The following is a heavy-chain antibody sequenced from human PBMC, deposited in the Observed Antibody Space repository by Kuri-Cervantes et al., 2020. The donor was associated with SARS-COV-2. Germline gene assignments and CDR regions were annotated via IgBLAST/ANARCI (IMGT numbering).Heavy chain of an antibody. CDR3: ARPRRGLEHIVGQFDY. D-gene: IGHD2-21*01. CDR1: GFTFSSYG. V-gene: IGHV3-21*01. CDR2: ISSSSSYI. J-gene: IGHJ4*02. Sequence: GESLKISCAASGFTFSSYGMNWVRQAPGKGLEWVSSISSSSSYIYYADSVRGRFTISRDNAKNSLYLQMNSLRAEDTAVYYCARPRRGLEHIVGQFDYWGQGTLVTVSS.